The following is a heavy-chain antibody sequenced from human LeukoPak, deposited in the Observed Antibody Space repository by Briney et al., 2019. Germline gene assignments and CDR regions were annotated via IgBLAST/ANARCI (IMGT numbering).Heavy chain of an antibody. V-gene: IGHV1-8*03. CDR2: MNPNSGNT. D-gene: IGHD3-10*01. J-gene: IGHJ6*03. Sequence: GASVKVSCKASGYTFTSYDINWVRQATGQGLEWMGWMNPNSGNTGYAQKFQGRVTITRNTSISTAYMELSSLRSEDTAVYYCASGSTFGYDYYYYMDVWGKGTTVTVSS. CDR3: ASGSTFGYDYYYYMDV. CDR1: GYTFTSYD.